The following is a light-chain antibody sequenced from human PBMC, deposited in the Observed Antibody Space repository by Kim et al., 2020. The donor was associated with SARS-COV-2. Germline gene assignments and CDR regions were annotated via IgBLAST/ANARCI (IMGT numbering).Light chain of an antibody. CDR3: VLYMGSGIWV. Sequence: GGTVTLPCGLRSGSVSTSYYPSWYQQTRGQAPRTLIYSTNTRSSGVPDRFSGSILGNKAALTITGAQADDESDYYCVLYMGSGIWVFGGGTQLTVL. V-gene: IGLV8-61*01. J-gene: IGLJ3*02. CDR1: SGSVSTSYY. CDR2: STN.